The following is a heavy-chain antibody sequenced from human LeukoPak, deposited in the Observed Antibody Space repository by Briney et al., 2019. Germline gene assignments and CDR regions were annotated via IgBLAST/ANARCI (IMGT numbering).Heavy chain of an antibody. Sequence: GGSLRLSCAASGSTFSSYAMHWVRQAPGKGLEWVAVISYDGSNKYYADSVKGRFTISRDNSKNTLYLQMDSLRAEDTAVYYCARGSGRYWYFDLWGRGTLVTVSS. CDR2: ISYDGSNK. D-gene: IGHD6-19*01. V-gene: IGHV3-30-3*01. CDR3: ARGSGRYWYFDL. J-gene: IGHJ2*01. CDR1: GSTFSSYA.